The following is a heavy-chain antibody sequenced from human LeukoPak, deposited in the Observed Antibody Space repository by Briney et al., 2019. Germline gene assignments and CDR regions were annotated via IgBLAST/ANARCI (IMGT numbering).Heavy chain of an antibody. CDR3: ARQGSGGRALDI. J-gene: IGHJ3*02. Sequence: SETLSLTCSVSGGSISSSTYYWGWIRQLPGKGLEWIGSIYYSGSVNYNPSLKTRVTISADTSKNQLSLKLTSVTAADTALYYCARQGSGGRALDIWGQGTMVTVSS. CDR2: IYYSGSV. CDR1: GGSISSSTYY. V-gene: IGHV4-39*01.